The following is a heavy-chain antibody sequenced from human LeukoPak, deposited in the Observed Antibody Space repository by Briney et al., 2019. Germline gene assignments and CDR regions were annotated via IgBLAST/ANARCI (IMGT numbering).Heavy chain of an antibody. CDR2: IYSSGTT. CDR3: ARRISSWNVYIDK. J-gene: IGHJ4*02. CDR1: GGSLSGYY. D-gene: IGHD1-1*01. Sequence: SETLSLTCTVSGGSLSGYYWSWIRQTPGKGLEWIGYIYSSGTTNYNRSLQSRVIISLDTPKNQFSLSVTSVIAADTAMYFCARRISSWNVYIDKWGQGIQVTVSS. V-gene: IGHV4-4*09.